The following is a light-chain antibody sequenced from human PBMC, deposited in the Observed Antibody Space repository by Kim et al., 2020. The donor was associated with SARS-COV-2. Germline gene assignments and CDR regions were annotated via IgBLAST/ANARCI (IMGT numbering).Light chain of an antibody. V-gene: IGKV3D-20*01. CDR2: HAS. CDR1: QSVSSNY. Sequence: EIVLTQSPATLSLSPGERATLSCGASQSVSSNYLAWYQQKRGLAPRLLIYHASIRATAIPDRFSGSGSGTDFTLIISRLEPEDFAVYYCHQYGGSLPTFGGGTKVDIK. J-gene: IGKJ4*01. CDR3: HQYGGSLPT.